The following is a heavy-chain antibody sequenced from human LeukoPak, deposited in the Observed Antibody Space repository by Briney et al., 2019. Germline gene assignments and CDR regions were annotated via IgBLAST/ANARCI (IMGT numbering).Heavy chain of an antibody. J-gene: IGHJ4*02. Sequence: SETLSLTCAVYGGSFSGYYWSWIRQPPGKGLEWIGEINHSGSTNYNPSLKSRVTISVDTSKNQFSLKPSSVTAADTAMYYCARGYGPTFDYWGQGTLVTVSS. CDR3: ARGYGPTFDY. CDR2: INHSGST. D-gene: IGHD4-17*01. V-gene: IGHV4-34*01. CDR1: GGSFSGYY.